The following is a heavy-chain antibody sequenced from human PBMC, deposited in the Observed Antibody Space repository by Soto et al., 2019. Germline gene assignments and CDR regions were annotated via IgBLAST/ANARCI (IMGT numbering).Heavy chain of an antibody. CDR2: IYYSGST. CDR3: ARATVLSNSHGDYYYMDV. V-gene: IGHV4-39*01. Sequence: SETLSLTCTVSGGSISSSSYHRGWIRQPPGKGLEWIGSIYYSGSTYYNPSLKSRVTISVDTSKNQFSLKLSSVTAADTAVYYCARATVLSNSHGDYYYMDVWGKGTTVTVSS. D-gene: IGHD3-16*01. J-gene: IGHJ6*03. CDR1: GGSISSSSYH.